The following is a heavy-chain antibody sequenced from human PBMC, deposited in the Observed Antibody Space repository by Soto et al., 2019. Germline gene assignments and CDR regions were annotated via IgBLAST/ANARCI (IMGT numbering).Heavy chain of an antibody. D-gene: IGHD3-10*01. CDR3: ARHAPDTMVRGADPFDY. CDR2: IYYSGST. V-gene: IGHV4-59*08. CDR1: GGSISSYY. J-gene: IGHJ4*02. Sequence: PSETLSLTCTVSGGSISSYYWSWIRQPPGKGLEWIGYIYYSGSTNYNPSLKSRVTISVDTSKNQFSLKLSSVTAADTAVYYCARHAPDTMVRGADPFDYWGQGTLVTVSS.